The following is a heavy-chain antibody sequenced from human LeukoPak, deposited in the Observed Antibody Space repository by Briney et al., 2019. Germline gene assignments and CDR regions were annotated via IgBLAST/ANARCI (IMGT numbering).Heavy chain of an antibody. CDR3: ARGGSYYLYYFDY. CDR1: GFTVKTNY. D-gene: IGHD1-26*01. CDR2: VYTGGTR. J-gene: IGHJ4*02. Sequence: GGSLRLSCAASGFTVKTNYMSWVRQAPGKGLEWVSVVYTGGTRSYADSVKGRFTISRDNSKNTLYLQMNSLRAEDTAVYYCARGGSYYLYYFDYWGQGTLVTVSS. V-gene: IGHV3-66*02.